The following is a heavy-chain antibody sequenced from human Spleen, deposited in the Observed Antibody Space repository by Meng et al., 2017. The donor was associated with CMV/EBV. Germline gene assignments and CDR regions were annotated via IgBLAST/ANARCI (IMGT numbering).Heavy chain of an antibody. Sequence: GGSLRLSCAASGFTFDDYAMHWVRQAPGKGLEWVSGISWSSGSIGYADSVKGRFTISRDNAKNSLYLQMNSLRAEDMALYYCAKGVTSQGDYYYGMDVWGQGTTVTVSS. CDR1: GFTFDDYA. D-gene: IGHD2-21*02. J-gene: IGHJ6*02. CDR2: ISWSSGSI. CDR3: AKGVTSQGDYYYGMDV. V-gene: IGHV3-9*03.